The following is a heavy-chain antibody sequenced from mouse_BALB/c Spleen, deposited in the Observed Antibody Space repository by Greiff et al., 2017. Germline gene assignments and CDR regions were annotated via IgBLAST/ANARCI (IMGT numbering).Heavy chain of an antibody. D-gene: IGHD3-2*01. CDR3: ASTARATPMDY. CDR2: ISYSGST. CDR1: GYSITSDYA. Sequence: EVKLVESGPGLVKPSQSLSLTCTVTGYSITSDYAWNWIRQFPGNKLEWMGYISYSGSTSYNPSLKSRISITRDTSKNQFFLQLNSVTTEDTATYYCASTARATPMDYWGQGTSVTVSS. J-gene: IGHJ4*01. V-gene: IGHV3-2*02.